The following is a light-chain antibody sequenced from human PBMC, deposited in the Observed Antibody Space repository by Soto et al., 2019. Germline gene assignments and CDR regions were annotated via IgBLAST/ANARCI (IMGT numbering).Light chain of an antibody. J-gene: IGKJ1*01. CDR3: QQYNNWPPWT. V-gene: IGKV3-15*01. CDR1: QSVSSN. Sequence: EIVMTQSPATLSVSPGERVTLSCRASQSVSSNLAWYQQKPGQAPRLRIYGASTRVTDIPARFSGSGSGTEFTLTISSLQSEDFAVYYCQQYNNWPPWTFGQGTKVEIK. CDR2: GAS.